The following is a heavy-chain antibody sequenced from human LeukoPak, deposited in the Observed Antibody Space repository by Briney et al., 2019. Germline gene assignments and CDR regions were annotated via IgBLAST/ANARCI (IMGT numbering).Heavy chain of an antibody. CDR2: IIPIFGTA. Sequence: SVKVSCKASGYTFTSYGISWVRQAPGQGLEWMGGIIPIFGTANYAQKFQGRVTITADESTSTAYMELSSLRSEDTAVYYCARDQGPHIVVVTAIHNWFDPWGQGTLVTVSS. CDR3: ARDQGPHIVVVTAIHNWFDP. J-gene: IGHJ5*02. CDR1: GYTFTSYG. D-gene: IGHD2-21*02. V-gene: IGHV1-69*13.